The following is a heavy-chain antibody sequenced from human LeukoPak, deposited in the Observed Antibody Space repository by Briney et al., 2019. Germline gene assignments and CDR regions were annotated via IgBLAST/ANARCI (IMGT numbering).Heavy chain of an antibody. V-gene: IGHV4-39*01. CDR2: IYYSGST. D-gene: IGHD2-21*01. CDR3: ARRNIVVVSADDALDI. CDR1: GGSISSSSYY. Sequence: SETLSLTCTVSGGSISSSSYYWGWIRQPPGNGLEWIGSIYYSGSTYYNPSLKSRVTISVDTSKNQFSLKLSSVTAADTAVYYCARRNIVVVSADDALDIWGQGTMVTVSS. J-gene: IGHJ3*02.